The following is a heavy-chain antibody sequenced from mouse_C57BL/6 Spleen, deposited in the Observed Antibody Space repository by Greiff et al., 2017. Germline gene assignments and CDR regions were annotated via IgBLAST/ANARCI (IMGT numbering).Heavy chain of an antibody. CDR1: GYTFTSYW. V-gene: IGHV1-64*01. Sequence: QVQLKQPGAELVKPGASVKLSCKASGYTFTSYWMHWVKQRPGQGLEWIGMIHPNSGSTNYNEKFKSKATLTVDKSSSTAYMQLSSLTSEDSAVYYCARGDDWYFDVWGTGTTVTVSS. J-gene: IGHJ1*03. CDR2: IHPNSGST. CDR3: ARGDDWYFDV.